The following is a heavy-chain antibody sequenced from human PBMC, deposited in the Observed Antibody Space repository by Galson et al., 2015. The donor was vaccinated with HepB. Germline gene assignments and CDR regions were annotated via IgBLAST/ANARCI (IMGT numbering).Heavy chain of an antibody. CDR2: IYSSGSA. V-gene: IGHV4-4*07. J-gene: IGHJ2*01. CDR1: GDSISTYY. Sequence: SETLSLTCTVSGDSISTYYWNWIRHRAGKGLEYIGRIYSSGSADYSPSLKSRVTMSVDTSKNQVSLKVTSVTAADTAVYYCARDANKWTPGGYFDLWGRGTLVTV. CDR3: ARDANKWTPGGYFDL. D-gene: IGHD2-8*02.